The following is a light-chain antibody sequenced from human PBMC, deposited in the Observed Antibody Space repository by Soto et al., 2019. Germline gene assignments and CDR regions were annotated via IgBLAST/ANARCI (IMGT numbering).Light chain of an antibody. V-gene: IGKV1-39*01. CDR1: QSISSW. Sequence: GDIVTITCRASQSISSWLAWYQQKPGKAPELLIYAASNLQSGVPSRFRGSGSGTDFTLSIRSLQPEDFATYYCQQSYNAHSWTFGQGTKVDIK. CDR3: QQSYNAHSWT. J-gene: IGKJ1*01. CDR2: AAS.